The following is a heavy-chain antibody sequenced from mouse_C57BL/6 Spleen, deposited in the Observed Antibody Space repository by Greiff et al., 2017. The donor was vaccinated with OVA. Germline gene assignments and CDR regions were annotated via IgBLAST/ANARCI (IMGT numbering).Heavy chain of an antibody. D-gene: IGHD1-1*01. CDR1: GFSLTSYG. Sequence: QVQLQQSGPGLVQPSQSLSITCTVSGFSLTSYGVHWVRQSPGKGLEWLGVLWRGGSTDYNAAFMSRLSITKDNSKSQVFFKMNSLQADDTAIYYCAKEGLLRSLYAMDYWGQGTSVTVSS. CDR2: LWRGGST. CDR3: AKEGLLRSLYAMDY. J-gene: IGHJ4*01. V-gene: IGHV2-5*01.